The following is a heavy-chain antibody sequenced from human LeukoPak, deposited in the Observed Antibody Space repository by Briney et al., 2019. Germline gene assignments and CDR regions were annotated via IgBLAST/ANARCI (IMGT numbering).Heavy chain of an antibody. J-gene: IGHJ4*02. CDR3: AREHSSSSDVDY. Sequence: SETLSLTCTVSGGSIRSDFWSWIRQPPGKGLEWIGYVYYSGSTNYSPSLNSRVTISIDTSKNQFSLKLSSVTAADTAVYYCAREHSSSSDVDYWGQGTLVTVSS. D-gene: IGHD6-13*01. CDR2: VYYSGST. CDR1: GGSIRSDF. V-gene: IGHV4-59*08.